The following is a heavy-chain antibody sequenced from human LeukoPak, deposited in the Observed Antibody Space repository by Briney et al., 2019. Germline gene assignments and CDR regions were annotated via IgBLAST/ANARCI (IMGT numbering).Heavy chain of an antibody. J-gene: IGHJ4*02. CDR3: AKAQFRHYDSSSFDY. D-gene: IGHD3-22*01. Sequence: PGGSLRLSCAASGFTFDDYAMHWVRQAPGKGLEWVSGISWNSGSIGYADSVKGRFTISRDNAKNSLYLQMNSLRAEDTALYYCAKAQFRHYDSSSFDYWGQGTLVTVSS. V-gene: IGHV3-9*01. CDR1: GFTFDDYA. CDR2: ISWNSGSI.